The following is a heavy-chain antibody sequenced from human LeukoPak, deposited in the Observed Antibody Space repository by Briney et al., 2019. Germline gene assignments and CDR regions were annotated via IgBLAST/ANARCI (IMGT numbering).Heavy chain of an antibody. CDR2: MNPNSGGI. CDR1: GYTFTSYD. V-gene: IGHV1-8*01. Sequence: ASVKVSCKASGYTFTSYDINWVRQATGQGIEWMGWMNPNSGGINYAQKFQGRVTMTRNTSISTAYMELSSLRSEDTAMYYCMRDTYASSWLWGFDPWGQGTLVTVSS. D-gene: IGHD6-13*01. CDR3: MRDTYASSWLWGFDP. J-gene: IGHJ5*02.